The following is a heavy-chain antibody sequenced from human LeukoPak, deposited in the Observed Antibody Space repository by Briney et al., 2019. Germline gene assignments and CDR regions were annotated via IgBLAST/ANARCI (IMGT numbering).Heavy chain of an antibody. V-gene: IGHV3-64*01. CDR1: GFTFSSYA. D-gene: IGHD5-18*01. Sequence: GGSLRLSCAASGFTFSSYAMHWVRQAPGKGLEYVPAISSNGGSTYYANSVKGRFTISRDNSKNTLYLQMGCLRAEDMAVYYCARDPWVDTAMVGGGTDYWGQGTLVTVSS. J-gene: IGHJ4*02. CDR2: ISSNGGST. CDR3: ARDPWVDTAMVGGGTDY.